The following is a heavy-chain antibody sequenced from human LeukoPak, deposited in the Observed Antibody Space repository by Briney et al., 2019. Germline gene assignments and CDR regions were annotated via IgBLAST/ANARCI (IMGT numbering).Heavy chain of an antibody. Sequence: PSETLSLTCTVSGGSISGYYWTWLRQPPGKGLEWIGWIYYSGITNYNPSLKSRVTMSVDMSKEQFSLKLTSVTAADTAVYYCAHNKYDSSGYYPFDYWGQGTLVTVSS. CDR2: IYYSGIT. D-gene: IGHD3-22*01. CDR1: GGSISGYY. V-gene: IGHV4-59*01. J-gene: IGHJ4*02. CDR3: AHNKYDSSGYYPFDY.